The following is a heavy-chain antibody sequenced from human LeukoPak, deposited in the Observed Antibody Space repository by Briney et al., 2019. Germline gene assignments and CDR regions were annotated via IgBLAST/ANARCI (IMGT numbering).Heavy chain of an antibody. CDR2: INHSGST. Sequence: SETLSLTCAVYGGSFSGYYWSWIRQPPGKGLELIGEINHSGSTNYNPSLKSRVTISVDTSKNQFSLKLSSVTAADTAVYFRARQGIRYFDWLPHYNWFDPWGQGTLVTVSS. J-gene: IGHJ5*02. CDR3: ARQGIRYFDWLPHYNWFDP. D-gene: IGHD3-9*01. V-gene: IGHV4-34*01. CDR1: GGSFSGYY.